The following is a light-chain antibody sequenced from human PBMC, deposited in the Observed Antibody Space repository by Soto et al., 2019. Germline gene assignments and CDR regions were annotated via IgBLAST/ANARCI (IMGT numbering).Light chain of an antibody. CDR3: NSYTTSISLYV. J-gene: IGLJ1*01. Sequence: QSALTQPASVSGSPGQSITISCTGTSSDIGGYDHVSWYQQHPGKAPKLMIYDVSVRPSEVSDRFSGSKSANTASLTISGLQAEDEADYYCNSYTTSISLYVFGPGTKLTVL. V-gene: IGLV2-14*01. CDR1: SSDIGGYDH. CDR2: DVS.